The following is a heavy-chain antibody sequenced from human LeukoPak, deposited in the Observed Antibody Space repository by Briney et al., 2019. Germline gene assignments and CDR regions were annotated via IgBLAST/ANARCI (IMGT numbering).Heavy chain of an antibody. CDR2: XSYDGSNK. J-gene: IGHJ6*02. CDR1: XFTXXXXA. D-gene: IGHD3-10*01. CDR3: ARGGITMVRGVNSYYYYGMDV. Sequence: AAXXFTXXXXAMHXVRXAPGXXXXXVAXXSYDGSNKYYADSVKGRFTISRDNSKNTLYLQMNSLRAEDTAVYYCARGGITMVRGVNSYYYYGMDVWGQGTTVTVSS. V-gene: IGHV3-30*07.